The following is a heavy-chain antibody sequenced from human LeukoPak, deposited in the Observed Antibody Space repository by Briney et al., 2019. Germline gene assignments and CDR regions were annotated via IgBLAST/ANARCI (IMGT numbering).Heavy chain of an antibody. J-gene: IGHJ5*02. CDR3: VKFIPLYNWFDP. CDR2: ISGSARST. CDR1: GLTFSSYA. D-gene: IGHD3-16*02. Sequence: GGSLRPSCAASGLTFSSYAMSWVRQAPGKGLEWVSAISGSARSTYYAESVKGRFTISRDNSKNTLYLQMNSLRAEDTDVYYCVKFIPLYNWFDPWGQGTLVTVSS. V-gene: IGHV3-23*01.